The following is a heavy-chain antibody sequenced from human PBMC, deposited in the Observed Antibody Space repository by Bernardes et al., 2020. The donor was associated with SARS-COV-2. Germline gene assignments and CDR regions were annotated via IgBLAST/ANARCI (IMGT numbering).Heavy chain of an antibody. V-gene: IGHV1-69*05. D-gene: IGHD1-20*01. J-gene: IGHJ6*02. Sequence: SVKVSCKASEGPFRDYAINWVRQAPGQGLEWLGGIIPGSGKTNYAQKFQVRVTITTDESTSADYLCLTSLTSDDTAMYDCAKGIRNLHYYYGVDLWGQGTTVIVSS. CDR3: AKGIRNLHYYYGVDL. CDR2: IIPGSGKT. CDR1: EGPFRDYA.